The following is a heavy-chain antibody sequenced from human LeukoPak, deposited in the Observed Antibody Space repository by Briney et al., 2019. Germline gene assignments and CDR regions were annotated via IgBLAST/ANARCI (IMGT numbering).Heavy chain of an antibody. CDR3: ASPIAAAGGFDP. Sequence: GGSLRLSCAASGFTFSSYAMHLVRQAPGKGLEWVAVISYDGSNKYYADSVKGRFTISRDNSKNTLYLQMNSLRAEDTAVYYCASPIAAAGGFDPWGQGTLVTVSS. CDR1: GFTFSSYA. D-gene: IGHD6-13*01. CDR2: ISYDGSNK. V-gene: IGHV3-30*04. J-gene: IGHJ5*02.